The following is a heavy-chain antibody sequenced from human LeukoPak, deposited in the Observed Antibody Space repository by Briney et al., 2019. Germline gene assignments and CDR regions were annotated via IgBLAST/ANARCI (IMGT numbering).Heavy chain of an antibody. CDR1: GFTVSTTY. V-gene: IGHV3-9*01. CDR2: INWKSGSI. CDR3: AKDYCSSTSCFSDY. Sequence: GGSLRLSCAASGFTVSTTYMSWVRQAPGKGLEWVSGINWKSGSIGYADSVKGRFTISRDSAKNSLYLQMNSLRAEDAALYYCAKDYCSSTSCFSDYWGQGTLVTVSS. D-gene: IGHD2-2*01. J-gene: IGHJ4*02.